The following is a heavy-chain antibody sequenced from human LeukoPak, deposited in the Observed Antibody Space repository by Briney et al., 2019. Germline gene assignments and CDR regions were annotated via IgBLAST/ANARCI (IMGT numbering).Heavy chain of an antibody. CDR1: GFTFSSYS. D-gene: IGHD3-22*01. CDR2: ISSSSSTI. CDR3: ARVFGYYYDSSGALNC. V-gene: IGHV3-48*04. J-gene: IGHJ4*02. Sequence: GGSLRLSCAASGFTFSSYSMNWVRQAPGKGLEWVSYISSSSSTIYYADSVKGRFTISRDNAKNSLYLQMNSLRAEDTAVYYCARVFGYYYDSSGALNCWGQGTLVTVSS.